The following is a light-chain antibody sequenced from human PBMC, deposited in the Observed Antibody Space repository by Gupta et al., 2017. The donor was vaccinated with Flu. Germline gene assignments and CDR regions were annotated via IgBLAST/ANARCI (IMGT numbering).Light chain of an antibody. CDR3: QSYDSKLSGWV. J-gene: IGLJ3*02. V-gene: IGLV1-40*01. CDR2: GNI. Sequence: QSVLTQPPSVSGAPGQRVTISCTGNSSNVGAPYDLTWYQQFAGAAPKLLIYGNINRPSGVSDRFSGSKSGTSASLAITGLQADDEADYYCQSYDSKLSGWVFGGGTRLTVL. CDR1: SSNVGAPYD.